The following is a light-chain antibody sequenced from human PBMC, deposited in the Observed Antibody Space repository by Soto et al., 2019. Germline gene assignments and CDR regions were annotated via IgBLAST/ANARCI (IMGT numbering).Light chain of an antibody. CDR2: WAS. CDR3: QQYYSTPPLT. Sequence: DIVMXQXPDXLXVSLXEXXTIXCKXSXXXLXXSNXKNYLAWYQQKPGQPPKLLIYWASTRESGVPDRFSGSGSGTDFTLTISSLQAEDVAVYYCQQYYSTPPLTFGGGTKVEIK. CDR1: XXXLXXSNXKNY. V-gene: IGKV4-1*01. J-gene: IGKJ4*01.